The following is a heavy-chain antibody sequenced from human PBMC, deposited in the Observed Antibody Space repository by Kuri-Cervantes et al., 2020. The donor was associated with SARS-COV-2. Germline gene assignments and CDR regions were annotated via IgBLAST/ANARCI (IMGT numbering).Heavy chain of an antibody. CDR1: GYLFNSYG. CDR2: VSPHNGNT. Sequence: ASVKVSCKASGYLFNSYGITWVRQAPGQGLEWMGWVSPHNGNTLYTQKLQGRLTMSTDTSTSTAYMEMRSLRSDDTAVYYCARDRESYNPGDYYGMDVWGQGTTVTVSS. J-gene: IGHJ6*02. V-gene: IGHV1-18*01. CDR3: ARDRESYNPGDYYGMDV. D-gene: IGHD1-1*01.